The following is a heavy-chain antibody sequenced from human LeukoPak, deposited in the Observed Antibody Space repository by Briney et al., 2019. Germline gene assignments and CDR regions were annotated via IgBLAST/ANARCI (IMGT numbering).Heavy chain of an antibody. CDR2: INHSGST. J-gene: IGHJ5*02. CDR1: GGSFSGYY. Sequence: KPSETLSLTCAVYGGSFSGYYWSWIRQPPGKGLEWIGEINHSGSTNYNPSLKSRFTISVDTSKNQFSLKLSSVTAADTAVYYCARGGYYDILTGPTYNWFDPWGQGTLVSVSS. V-gene: IGHV4-34*01. CDR3: ARGGYYDILTGPTYNWFDP. D-gene: IGHD3-9*01.